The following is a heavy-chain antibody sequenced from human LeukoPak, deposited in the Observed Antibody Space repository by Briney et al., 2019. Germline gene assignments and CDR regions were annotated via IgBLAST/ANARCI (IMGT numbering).Heavy chain of an antibody. V-gene: IGHV3-7*01. CDR3: ARDPAAWDY. CDR2: IKEDGSEE. J-gene: IGHJ4*02. D-gene: IGHD6-13*01. CDR1: TFTLGNIW. Sequence: GGSLRLSCAASTFTLGNIWISGVRQPPGKGLEWVANIKEDGSEEYYVDSVKGRFTISRDNTKNSLYLQMNSLRAEDTAVYYCARDPAAWDYWGQGTLVTVSS.